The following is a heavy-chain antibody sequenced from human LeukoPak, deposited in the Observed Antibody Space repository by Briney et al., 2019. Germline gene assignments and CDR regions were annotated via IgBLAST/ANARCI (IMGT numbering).Heavy chain of an antibody. Sequence: ASVKVSCKASGDTFIRYGISWVRQAPGQGLEWMGWISTGNGNTNYAQKLQGRVTMTTDTSTSTAYMELRSLRSDDTAVYFCARDPWVYDNSAERNWFDPWGQGTLVTVSS. CDR3: ARDPWVYDNSAERNWFDP. V-gene: IGHV1-18*01. CDR2: ISTGNGNT. J-gene: IGHJ5*02. CDR1: GDTFIRYG. D-gene: IGHD3-22*01.